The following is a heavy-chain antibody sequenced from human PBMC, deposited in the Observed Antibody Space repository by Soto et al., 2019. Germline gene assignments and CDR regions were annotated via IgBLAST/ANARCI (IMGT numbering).Heavy chain of an antibody. D-gene: IGHD6-25*01. Sequence: EVQLVESGGGLVQPGGSLRLSCAASGFSFSTYWMHWVRQAPGKGLVWVSRINSDGSTTNYADSVKGRFTISRDNAKNTLSLHMTSLRAEDTAVYYCVRPSRLAAFDYWGQGTLVTVSS. V-gene: IGHV3-74*01. CDR3: VRPSRLAAFDY. J-gene: IGHJ4*02. CDR1: GFSFSTYW. CDR2: INSDGSTT.